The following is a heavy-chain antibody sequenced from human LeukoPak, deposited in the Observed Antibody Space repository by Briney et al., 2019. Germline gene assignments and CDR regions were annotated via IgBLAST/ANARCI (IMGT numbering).Heavy chain of an antibody. CDR1: GFTFSSYA. J-gene: IGHJ4*02. Sequence: GGSLRLSCAASGFTFSSYAMSWVRQAPGKGLGWVSVIYSDGNTYYADSVKGRFTISRDNSKNTLYLQMNSLRDEDTAVYYCARASDSAGFHYWGQGTLVTVSS. CDR2: IYSDGNT. CDR3: ARASDSAGFHY. D-gene: IGHD3/OR15-3a*01. V-gene: IGHV3-66*01.